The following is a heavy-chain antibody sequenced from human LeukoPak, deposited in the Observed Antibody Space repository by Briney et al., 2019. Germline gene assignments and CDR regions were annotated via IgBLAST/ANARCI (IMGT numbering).Heavy chain of an antibody. D-gene: IGHD3-9*01. V-gene: IGHV3-30*02. CDR3: AKTPLRYFDWLLLDY. Sequence: GGSLRLSCAASGFTFSSYGMHWVRQAPGKGLEGVAFIRYDGSNKYYADSVKGRFTISRDNSKNTLYLQMNSLRAEDTAVYYCAKTPLRYFDWLLLDYWGQGTLVTVSS. CDR2: IRYDGSNK. J-gene: IGHJ4*02. CDR1: GFTFSSYG.